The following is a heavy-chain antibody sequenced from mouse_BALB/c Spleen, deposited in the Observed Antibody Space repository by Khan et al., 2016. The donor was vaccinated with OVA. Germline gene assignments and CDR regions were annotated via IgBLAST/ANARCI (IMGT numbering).Heavy chain of an antibody. CDR3: ASGYDFFAY. CDR1: GYSFTAYY. V-gene: IGHV1-26*01. CDR2: INPNTDNN. Sequence: EVKLVESGPDLVQTGASVKISCKASGYSFTAYYMNWVKLSHGKSLECIGRINPNTDNNNSNQKFKGKAILTVDTSSSKAYMDLRSLTTEDSAVDYCASGYDFFAYWGQGTLVTVSS. D-gene: IGHD2-14*01. J-gene: IGHJ3*01.